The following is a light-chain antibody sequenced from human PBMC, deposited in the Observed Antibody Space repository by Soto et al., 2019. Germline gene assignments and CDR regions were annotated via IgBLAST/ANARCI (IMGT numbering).Light chain of an antibody. Sequence: EIVMTQSPATLSVSPGERATLSCRASQSVSSNLAWYQQKPGQAPRLLIYDASTRATGIPARFSGSGSGTEFTLAISSLQSEDFAVYYCQQYNIWPPITFGQGTRLEIK. CDR1: QSVSSN. CDR3: QQYNIWPPIT. V-gene: IGKV3-15*01. CDR2: DAS. J-gene: IGKJ5*01.